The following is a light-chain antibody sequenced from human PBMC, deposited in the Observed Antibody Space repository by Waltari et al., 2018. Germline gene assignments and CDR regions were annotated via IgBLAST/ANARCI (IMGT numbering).Light chain of an antibody. Sequence: DIVMTQSPESLAVSLGERATINCKSSESVLYSSNNKNHLAWYQQKPGHPPKLLLYWAYTRKSGVPDRFSGSGSETDFTLTVTSLQAEDAAVYYCQQYYSTPLTFGGGTRVEI. J-gene: IGKJ4*01. CDR1: ESVLYSSNNKNH. V-gene: IGKV4-1*01. CDR2: WAY. CDR3: QQYYSTPLT.